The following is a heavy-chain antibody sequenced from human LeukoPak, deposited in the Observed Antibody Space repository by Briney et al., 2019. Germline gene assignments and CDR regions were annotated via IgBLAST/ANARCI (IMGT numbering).Heavy chain of an antibody. D-gene: IGHD3-22*01. V-gene: IGHV4-39*01. CDR3: ATLNDYYDSSGYPRFGP. CDR2: IYYSGSA. J-gene: IGHJ5*02. Sequence: SETLSLTCTVSGGSISSSSYYWGWIRQPPWKGLEWIGSIYYSGSAYYNPSLKSRVTISVDTSKNQFSLKLSSVTAADTAVYYCATLNDYYDSSGYPRFGPWGQGTLVTVSS. CDR1: GGSISSSSYY.